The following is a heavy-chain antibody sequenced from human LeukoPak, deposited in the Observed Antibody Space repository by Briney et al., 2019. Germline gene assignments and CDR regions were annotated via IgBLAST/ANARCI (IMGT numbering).Heavy chain of an antibody. J-gene: IGHJ4*02. CDR1: GFTFSSHA. D-gene: IGHD4/OR15-4a*01. CDR2: IDISGDST. V-gene: IGHV3-23*05. CDR3: ANEIRPNDY. Sequence: GGSLRLSCVVSGFTFSSHAMCWVRQAAGRGLEWVSSIDISGDSTSYADSVKGRFTISRDNSKNTLLLQMDSLRAEDSAIYYCANEIRPNDYWGQGTLVTVSS.